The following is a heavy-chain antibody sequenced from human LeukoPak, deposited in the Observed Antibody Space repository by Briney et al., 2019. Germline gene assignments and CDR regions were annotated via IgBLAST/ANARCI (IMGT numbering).Heavy chain of an antibody. Sequence: GGSLRLSCAASGFTFSSYSMNWVRQAPGKGLEWVSTITGSGGTTYYADSVKGRFTISRDNSKNTLYLQMNSLRAEDTAVYYCARDLVVAATRYYYGMDVWGQGTTVTVSS. CDR1: GFTFSSYS. D-gene: IGHD2-15*01. V-gene: IGHV3-23*01. CDR2: ITGSGGTT. J-gene: IGHJ6*02. CDR3: ARDLVVAATRYYYGMDV.